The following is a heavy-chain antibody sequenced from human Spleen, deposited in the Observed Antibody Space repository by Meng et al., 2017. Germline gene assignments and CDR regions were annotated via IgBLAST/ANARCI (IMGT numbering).Heavy chain of an antibody. J-gene: IGHJ5*02. V-gene: IGHV4-39*07. D-gene: IGHD1-1*01. Sequence: SGPRLLRPADPLFPPTTVSGGAVRNGTYYLGWIRQPPGKGLEWIGTMYFGGSTNYNPSLTSRVTISVDTSKNQFSFNLSSVTAADTAVYYCATKGGTIGAAVSTCGQGTLVTVSS. CDR1: GGAVRNGTYY. CDR2: MYFGGST. CDR3: ATKGGTIGAAVST.